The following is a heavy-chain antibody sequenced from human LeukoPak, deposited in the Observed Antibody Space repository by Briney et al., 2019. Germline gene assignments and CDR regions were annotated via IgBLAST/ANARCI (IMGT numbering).Heavy chain of an antibody. V-gene: IGHV3-9*01. J-gene: IGHJ1*01. Sequence: RTGGSLRLSCAASGFTFDDYAMHWVRQAPGKGLEWVSGISWNSGSIGYADSVKGRFTISRDNAKNSLYLQMNSLRAEDTALYYCAKGYYDSSGYQGDYFQHWGQGTLVTVSS. D-gene: IGHD3-22*01. CDR1: GFTFDDYA. CDR3: AKGYYDSSGYQGDYFQH. CDR2: ISWNSGSI.